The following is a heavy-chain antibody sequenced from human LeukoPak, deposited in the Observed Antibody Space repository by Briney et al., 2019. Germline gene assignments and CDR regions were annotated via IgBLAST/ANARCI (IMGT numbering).Heavy chain of an antibody. CDR3: AKLDYDILTGYDTDFDY. V-gene: IGHV1-2*02. CDR2: INPNSGGT. J-gene: IGHJ4*02. CDR1: GYTFTGYY. Sequence: GASVKVSCKASGYTFTGYYMHWVRPAPGQGLEWMGWINPNSGGTNYAQKLQGRVTMTRDTSISTAYMELSRLRSDDTAVYYCAKLDYDILTGYDTDFDYWGQGTLVTVSS. D-gene: IGHD3-9*01.